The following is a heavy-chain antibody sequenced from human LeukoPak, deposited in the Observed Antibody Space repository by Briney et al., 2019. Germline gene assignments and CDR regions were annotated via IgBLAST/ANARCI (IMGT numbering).Heavy chain of an antibody. CDR1: GFTFSSYA. J-gene: IGHJ4*02. CDR3: VKDSAPYSNGWGFDY. CDR2: ISDDGSDK. V-gene: IGHV3-30*14. Sequence: TGGSLRLSCAASGFTFSSYAMHWVRQAPGKGLEWVAVISDDGSDKYYADSVKGRFTISRDNSNNTLYLQMSGLRAEDTAVYYCVKDSAPYSNGWGFDYWGQGTLVTVSS. D-gene: IGHD6-19*01.